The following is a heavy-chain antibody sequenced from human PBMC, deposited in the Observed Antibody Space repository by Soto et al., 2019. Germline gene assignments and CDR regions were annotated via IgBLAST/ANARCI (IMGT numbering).Heavy chain of an antibody. CDR1: GYTFTSYG. CDR2: ISAFNGQT. J-gene: IGHJ4*02. Sequence: ASVKVSCKASGYTFTSYGVSWVRQAPGQGLEWMGWISAFNGQTNYIQKVQGRVTLTTEASTSTAYMELRSLRSDDTAVYYCARDTALIWVTTFDSGGRGPPVTVPS. D-gene: IGHD4-17*01. CDR3: ARDTALIWVTTFDS. V-gene: IGHV1-18*01.